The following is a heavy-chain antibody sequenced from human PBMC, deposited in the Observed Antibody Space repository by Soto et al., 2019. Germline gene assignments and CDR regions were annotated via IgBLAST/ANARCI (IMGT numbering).Heavy chain of an antibody. Sequence: ASVKVSCKASGYTFASFDINWVRQASGQGLEWMGWVNPKSGNAGYAQRFQGRVIMTRDTSISTAYMELTSLRSDDTAVYYCARGLFYYGMDVWGQGTTVTVAS. V-gene: IGHV1-8*01. J-gene: IGHJ6*02. CDR3: ARGLFYYGMDV. CDR2: VNPKSGNA. CDR1: GYTFASFD.